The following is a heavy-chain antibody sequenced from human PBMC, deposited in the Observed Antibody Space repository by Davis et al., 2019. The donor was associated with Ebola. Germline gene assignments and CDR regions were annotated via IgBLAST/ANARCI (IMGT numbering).Heavy chain of an antibody. CDR1: GYTFSNYG. J-gene: IGHJ6*04. CDR2: ISAYNGNT. Sequence: ASVKVSCKASGYTFSNYGITWVRQAPGQGLEWMGWISAYNGNTNYAQKLQGRVTMTTDTSTSTAYMELRSLRSDDTAVYYCAREHIVVVTAINYYYYGMDVWGKGTTVTVSS. D-gene: IGHD2-21*02. V-gene: IGHV1-18*04. CDR3: AREHIVVVTAINYYYYGMDV.